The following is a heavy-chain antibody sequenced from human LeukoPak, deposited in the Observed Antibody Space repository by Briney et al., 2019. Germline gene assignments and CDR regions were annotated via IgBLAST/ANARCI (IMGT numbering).Heavy chain of an antibody. D-gene: IGHD1-26*01. J-gene: IGHJ4*02. Sequence: SETLSLTCTVSGDSISSSTYYWGWIRQPPGKGLELIGSIDHSGSASYNPSLKSRVTISVDTSNNQFSLKLTSVTAADTAVYYCARPATSGNYYYWGQGTLVTVSS. CDR2: IDHSGSA. CDR1: GDSISSSTYY. CDR3: ARPATSGNYYY. V-gene: IGHV4-39*07.